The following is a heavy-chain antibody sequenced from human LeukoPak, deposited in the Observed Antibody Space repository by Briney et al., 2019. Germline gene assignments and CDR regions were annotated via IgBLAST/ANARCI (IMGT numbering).Heavy chain of an antibody. CDR3: ARKTTSQAFDI. D-gene: IGHD4-17*01. V-gene: IGHV3-64*01. J-gene: IGHJ3*02. CDR1: GFTFRDYG. CDR2: ISSNGGST. Sequence: PGGSLRPSCAASGFTFRDYGIHWVRQAPGKGLEYVSAISSNGGSTYYANSVKGRFTISRDNSKNTLYLQMGSLRAEDMAVYYCARKTTSQAFDIWGQGTMVTVSS.